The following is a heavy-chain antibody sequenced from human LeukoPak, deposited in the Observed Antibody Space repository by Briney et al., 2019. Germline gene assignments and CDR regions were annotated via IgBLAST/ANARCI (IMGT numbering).Heavy chain of an antibody. J-gene: IGHJ6*02. V-gene: IGHV4-59*01. CDR1: AGSINNYY. CDR3: ARVAARYVGMDV. D-gene: IGHD6-6*01. CDR2: IYYSGST. Sequence: SETLSLTCTVSAGSINNYYWSWIRQPPGKGLEWIGYIYYSGSTNYNPSLKSRVTISIDTSKKQVSLNLSSVTAADTAVYYCARVAARYVGMDVWGQGTTVTVSS.